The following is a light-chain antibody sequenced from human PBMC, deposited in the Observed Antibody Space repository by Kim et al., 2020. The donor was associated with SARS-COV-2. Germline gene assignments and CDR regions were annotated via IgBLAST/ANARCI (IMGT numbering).Light chain of an antibody. CDR1: NIGRKS. Sequence: PGKTARITCGGNNIGRKSGHWYQQKPGQAPVLVIYYDSDRPSGIPERFSGSNSGNTATLTISRVEAGDEADYYCQVWDSSSDHLYVFGTGTKVTVL. V-gene: IGLV3-21*04. J-gene: IGLJ1*01. CDR3: QVWDSSSDHLYV. CDR2: YDS.